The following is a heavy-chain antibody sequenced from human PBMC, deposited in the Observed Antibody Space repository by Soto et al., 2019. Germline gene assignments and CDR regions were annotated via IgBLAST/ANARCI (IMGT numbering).Heavy chain of an antibody. V-gene: IGHV4-38-2*02. CDR2: VYHTATT. J-gene: IGHJ4*02. Sequence: SETLSLTCTVSGFSIISCYFWWWSRQHPGKGLVGILIVYHTATTTYNQSLKIRVTISIGTSKNQFSLNLNVVTAADTALYYCARVPKGGFDYWGQGTLVTVSS. CDR3: ARVPKGGFDY. CDR1: GFSIISCYF. D-gene: IGHD3-16*01.